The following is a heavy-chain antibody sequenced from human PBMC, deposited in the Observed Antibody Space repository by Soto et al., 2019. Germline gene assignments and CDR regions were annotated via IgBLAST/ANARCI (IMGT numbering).Heavy chain of an antibody. D-gene: IGHD3-22*01. J-gene: IGHJ3*02. CDR1: GGTFSSYT. Sequence: QVQLVQSGAEVKKPGSSVKVSCKASGGTFSSYTITWVRQAPGQGLEWMGRIIPILDISNYAQKFQGRVTITADKSTSTAYMELSSLRSEDTAVYYCASHDDSSGYHYGAFDIWGQGTMVTVSS. V-gene: IGHV1-69*02. CDR2: IIPILDIS. CDR3: ASHDDSSGYHYGAFDI.